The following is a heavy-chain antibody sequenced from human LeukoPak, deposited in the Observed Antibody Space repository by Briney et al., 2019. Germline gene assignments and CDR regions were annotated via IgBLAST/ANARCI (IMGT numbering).Heavy chain of an antibody. V-gene: IGHV3-30-3*01. J-gene: IGHJ4*02. D-gene: IGHD3-10*01. CDR3: AKDRGELLWFGELVGIDY. CDR1: GFTFSSYA. CDR2: ISYDGSNK. Sequence: GGSLRLSCAASGFTFSSYAMHWVRQAPGKGLEWVAVISYDGSNKYYADSVKGRFTISRDNSKNTLYLQMNSLRAEDTAVYYCAKDRGELLWFGELVGIDYWGQGTLVTVSS.